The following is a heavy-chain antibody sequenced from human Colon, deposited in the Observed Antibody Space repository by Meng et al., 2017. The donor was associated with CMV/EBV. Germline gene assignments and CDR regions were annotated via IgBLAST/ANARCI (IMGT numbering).Heavy chain of an antibody. Sequence: ASVKVSCKASGYTFTDYFIHWVRQAPGQGLEWMGWINADSGGTYYTQKLQGRVTMTRDTSISTAYMELSRLRSDDTAVYYCATLGKYYYDSSGYYDYWGQGTLVTVSS. CDR3: ATLGKYYYDSSGYYDY. D-gene: IGHD3-22*01. CDR1: GYTFTDYF. J-gene: IGHJ4*02. CDR2: INADSGGT. V-gene: IGHV1-2*02.